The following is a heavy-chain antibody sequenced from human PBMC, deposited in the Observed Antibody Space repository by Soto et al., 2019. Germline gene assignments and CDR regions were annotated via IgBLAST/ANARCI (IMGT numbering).Heavy chain of an antibody. CDR1: TDSSSFTNSY. Sequence: KTSETLSLTCTVSTDSSSFTNSYWGWIRQPPGKGLQWIGSSSYNGGTFYNPSLKGRVVISFDTSKKQSSLQVTSVTAADTAVYFCARHRIEVVWRGFDFWGQGSPVTVSS. V-gene: IGHV4-39*01. D-gene: IGHD3-10*01. CDR3: ARHRIEVVWRGFDF. CDR2: SSYNGGT. J-gene: IGHJ4*02.